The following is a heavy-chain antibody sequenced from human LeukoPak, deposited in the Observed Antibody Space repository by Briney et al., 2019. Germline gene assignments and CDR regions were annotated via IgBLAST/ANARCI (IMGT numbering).Heavy chain of an antibody. D-gene: IGHD3-22*01. V-gene: IGHV4-30-4*01. Sequence: SETLSLTCTVSGGSISSSDYYWSWIRQPPGKGLEWIGYIYYSGNTYYNPSLKSRVTISVDTSKNQFSLKLSSVTAADTAVYYCARAFFDSSGYYYYYGMDVWGQGTTVTVSS. CDR2: IYYSGNT. CDR3: ARAFFDSSGYYYYYGMDV. J-gene: IGHJ6*02. CDR1: GGSISSSDYY.